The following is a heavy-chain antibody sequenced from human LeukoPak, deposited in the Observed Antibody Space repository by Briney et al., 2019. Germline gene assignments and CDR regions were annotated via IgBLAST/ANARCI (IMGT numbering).Heavy chain of an antibody. CDR1: GFTFSSYW. Sequence: GGSLRLSCAASGFTFSSYWMSWVRHAPGKGLELVANIKQDGSEKYNVDSVKGRFTISRDNAKNSLYLQMNSLRAEDTAVYYCARGGSAWSDFDYWGQGTLVTVSS. CDR2: IKQDGSEK. CDR3: ARGGSAWSDFDY. D-gene: IGHD3-16*01. J-gene: IGHJ4*02. V-gene: IGHV3-7*01.